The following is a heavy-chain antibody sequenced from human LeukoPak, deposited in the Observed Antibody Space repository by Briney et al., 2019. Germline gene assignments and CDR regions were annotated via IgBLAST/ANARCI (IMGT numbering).Heavy chain of an antibody. CDR1: GYTFIAYY. CDR3: ARGVFCGGDCYWHYYYYMDV. CDR2: INPNSGGT. D-gene: IGHD2-21*02. Sequence: GASVKVSCKASGYTFIAYYMHWVRQAPGQGLEWMGWINPNSGGTNYAQKFQGRVTMTRDTSISTAYMELSSLRSEDTAVYYCARGVFCGGDCYWHYYYYMDVWGKGTTVTVSS. J-gene: IGHJ6*03. V-gene: IGHV1-2*02.